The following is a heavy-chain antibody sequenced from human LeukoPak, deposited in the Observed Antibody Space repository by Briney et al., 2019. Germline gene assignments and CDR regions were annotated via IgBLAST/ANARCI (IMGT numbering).Heavy chain of an antibody. CDR1: GGSISSSSYY. CDR2: IYYSGST. V-gene: IGHV4-39*07. D-gene: IGHD5-18*01. CDR3: ARAGYNYGYIY. J-gene: IGHJ4*02. Sequence: PSETLSLTCTVSGGSISSSSYYWGWIRQPPGKGLEWIGSIYYSGSTYYNPSLKSRVTISVDTSKNQFSLKLSSVTAADTAVYYCARAGYNYGYIYWGQGTLVTVSS.